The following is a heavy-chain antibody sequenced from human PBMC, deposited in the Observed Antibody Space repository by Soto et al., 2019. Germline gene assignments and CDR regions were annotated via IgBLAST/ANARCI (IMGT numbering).Heavy chain of an antibody. V-gene: IGHV3-23*01. CDR1: GFTFSSYA. CDR3: ARDTMKWGYGMDV. Sequence: GGSLRLSCAASGFTFSSYAMSWVRQAPGKGLEWVSAISGSGGSTYYADSVKGRFTISRDNSKNTLYLQMNSLRAEDTAVYYCARDTMKWGYGMDVWGQGTTVTVSS. D-gene: IGHD1-1*01. J-gene: IGHJ6*02. CDR2: ISGSGGST.